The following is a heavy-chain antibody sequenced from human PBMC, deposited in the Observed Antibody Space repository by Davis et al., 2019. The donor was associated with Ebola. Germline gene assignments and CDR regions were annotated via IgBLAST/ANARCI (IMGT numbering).Heavy chain of an antibody. Sequence: GGSLRLSCAGSGFPFNTYAMDWVRQAPGKGLAWVAAISHDGSSEYYADSVRGRFAISRDNSKSTLYLQMNSLRAEDTGVYYCARDRGGTVVTRTFDIWGQGTMVTISS. CDR3: ARDRGGTVVTRTFDI. J-gene: IGHJ3*02. CDR2: ISHDGSSE. D-gene: IGHD4-23*01. CDR1: GFPFNTYA. V-gene: IGHV3-30*09.